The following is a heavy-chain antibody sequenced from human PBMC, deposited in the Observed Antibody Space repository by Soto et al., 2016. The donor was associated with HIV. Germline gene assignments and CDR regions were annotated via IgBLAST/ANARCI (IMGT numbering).Heavy chain of an antibody. V-gene: IGHV3-23*01. Sequence: EMQLLESGGGLVQPGGSLRLSCAASGFTFNNYVMSWVRQAPGKGLEWVSGISESGGTAYYGDSVKGRFTISRDNSMNTLYLQMNSLRAEDTALYYCARRHSSGYSSYYFDYWGQGTLVTVSS. CDR2: ISESGGTA. CDR3: ARRHSSGYSSYYFDY. D-gene: IGHD3-22*01. CDR1: GFTFNNYV. J-gene: IGHJ4*02.